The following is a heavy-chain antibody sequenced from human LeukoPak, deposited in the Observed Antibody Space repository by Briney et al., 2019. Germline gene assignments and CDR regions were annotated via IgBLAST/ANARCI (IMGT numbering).Heavy chain of an antibody. D-gene: IGHD2-15*01. J-gene: IGHJ6*02. Sequence: GGSLRLSCAASGVTVSSNYMSWVRQAPGKGLEWVSVIYSGGSTYYADSVKGRFTISRDNSKNTLYLQMNSLRAEDTAVYYCARGGCSGGSCYTANREGDQYYYYGMDVWGQGTTVTVSS. CDR2: IYSGGST. V-gene: IGHV3-53*01. CDR1: GVTVSSNY. CDR3: ARGGCSGGSCYTANREGDQYYYYGMDV.